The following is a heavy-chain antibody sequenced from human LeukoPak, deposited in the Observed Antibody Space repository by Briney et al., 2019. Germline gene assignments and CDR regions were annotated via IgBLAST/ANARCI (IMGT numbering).Heavy chain of an antibody. Sequence: ASVKVSCKASGYIFTNYGISWVRQSPGQGLEWMGWISAYNGHTIYAQKLQGRVTMTTDTSTSTAYMELRSLRSDDTAVYYCAREAGLGVWPQYYYYYMDVWGKGATVTVSS. D-gene: IGHD5/OR15-5a*01. J-gene: IGHJ6*03. CDR3: AREAGLGVWPQYYYYYMDV. CDR1: GYIFTNYG. CDR2: ISAYNGHT. V-gene: IGHV1-18*01.